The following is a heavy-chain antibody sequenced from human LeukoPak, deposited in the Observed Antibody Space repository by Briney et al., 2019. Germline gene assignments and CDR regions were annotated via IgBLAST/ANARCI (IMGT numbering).Heavy chain of an antibody. CDR2: IYHSGST. V-gene: IGHV4-30-2*01. Sequence: SETLSLTCAVSGGSISSGGHSWSWIRQPPGKGLEWIGYIYHSGSTYYNPSLKSRVTISVDRSENQFSLKLSSVTAADTAVYYCAKGSYYYYGMDVWGQGTTVTVSS. J-gene: IGHJ6*02. D-gene: IGHD3-10*01. CDR1: GGSISSGGHS. CDR3: AKGSYYYYGMDV.